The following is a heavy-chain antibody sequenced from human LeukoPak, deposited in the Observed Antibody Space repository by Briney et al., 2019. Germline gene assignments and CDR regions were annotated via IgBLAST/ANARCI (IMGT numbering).Heavy chain of an antibody. CDR2: ISYDGSNK. Sequence: PGRSLRLSCAASGFTFSSYAMHWVRQAPGKGLEWVAVISYDGSNKYYADSVKGRFTISRDNSKNTLYLQMNSLRAEDTAVYYCAKDRGYSYGSFDYWGQGTLVTVSS. V-gene: IGHV3-30*04. J-gene: IGHJ4*02. D-gene: IGHD5-18*01. CDR3: AKDRGYSYGSFDY. CDR1: GFTFSSYA.